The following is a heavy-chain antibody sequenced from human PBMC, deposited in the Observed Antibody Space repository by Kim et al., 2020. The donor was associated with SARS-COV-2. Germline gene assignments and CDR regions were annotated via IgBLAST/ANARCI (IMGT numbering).Heavy chain of an antibody. D-gene: IGHD3-22*01. V-gene: IGHV3-23*01. CDR3: AKEDDISSGSPPRD. CDR2: IRGSGGST. J-gene: IGHJ4*02. CDR1: GFTFSNYA. Sequence: GGSLRLSCAASGFTFSNYAMSWVRQAPGKGLEWVSAIRGSGGSTYYPDSVKGRFTISRDNSKSTLYLQMNSLRAEDTAVYYCAKEDDISSGSPPRDWGQGTLVTVSS.